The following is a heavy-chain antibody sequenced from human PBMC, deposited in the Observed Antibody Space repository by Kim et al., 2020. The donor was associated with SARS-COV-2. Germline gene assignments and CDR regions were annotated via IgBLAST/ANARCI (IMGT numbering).Heavy chain of an antibody. Sequence: SETLSLTCTVSGGSISSYYWSWIRQPPGKGLEWIGYIYYSGSTNYNPSLKSRVTISVDTSKNQFSLKLSSVTAADTAVYYCARADYGGNSQYWGQGTLVT. CDR2: IYYSGST. D-gene: IGHD4-17*01. V-gene: IGHV4-59*13. J-gene: IGHJ4*02. CDR3: ARADYGGNSQY. CDR1: GGSISSYY.